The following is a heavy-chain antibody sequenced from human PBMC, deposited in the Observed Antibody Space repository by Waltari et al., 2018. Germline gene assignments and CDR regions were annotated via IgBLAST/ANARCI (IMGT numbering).Heavy chain of an antibody. CDR1: GFTFSSYW. CDR3: ARGWLDP. CDR2: INTDGGST. V-gene: IGHV3-74*01. J-gene: IGHJ5*02. Sequence: EVQLVESGGGLVQPGGSLSLSCAASGFTFSSYWMHGVRQVHGKGLVWVARINTDGGSTAYADSVKGRFTISRDNAKNTLYLQMSSLRAEDTAVYYCARGWLDPWGQGTLVTVSS.